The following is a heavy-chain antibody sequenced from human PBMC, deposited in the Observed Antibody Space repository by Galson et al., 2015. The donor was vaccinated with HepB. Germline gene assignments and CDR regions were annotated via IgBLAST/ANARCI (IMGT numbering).Heavy chain of an antibody. CDR1: GVSFSDYY. V-gene: IGHV4-34*01. CDR2: IRHSGRT. J-gene: IGHJ5*02. D-gene: IGHD2-15*01. Sequence: LSLTCAVTGVSFSDYYWVWIRQSPGTGLEWIGEIRHSGRTNYNPSLKSRVTISVDTSKNQFTLNLNSVTAADTAVYFCAGGSSPANWFDPWGQGTLVTVSS. CDR3: AGGSSPANWFDP.